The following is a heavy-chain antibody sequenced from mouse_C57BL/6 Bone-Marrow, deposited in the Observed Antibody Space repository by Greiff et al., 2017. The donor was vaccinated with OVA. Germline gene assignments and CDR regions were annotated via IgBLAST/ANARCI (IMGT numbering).Heavy chain of an antibody. V-gene: IGHV1-52*01. CDR1: GYTFTSYW. J-gene: IGHJ1*03. D-gene: IGHD2-5*01. Sequence: QVQLQQPGAELVRPGSSVKLSCKASGYTFTSYWMHWAKQRPIQGLEWIGNIDPSDSETHYNQKFKDKATLTVDKSSSTAYMQLSSLTSEDSAVYYCARRDYSNYERYFDVWGTGTTVTVSS. CDR3: ARRDYSNYERYFDV. CDR2: IDPSDSET.